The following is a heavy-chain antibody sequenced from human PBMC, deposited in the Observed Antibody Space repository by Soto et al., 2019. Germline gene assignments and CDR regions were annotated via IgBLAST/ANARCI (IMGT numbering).Heavy chain of an antibody. D-gene: IGHD2-15*01. V-gene: IGHV1-8*01. CDR3: ARGNYCSGGSCYVYAFDI. CDR1: GYTFTSYD. CDR2: MNPNSGNT. J-gene: IGHJ3*02. Sequence: ASVKVSCKASGYTFTSYDINWVRQAPGQGLEWMGWMNPNSGNTGYAQKFQGRVTMTRNTSISTAYMELSSLRSEDTAAYYRARGNYCSGGSCYVYAFDIWGQGTMVTVSS.